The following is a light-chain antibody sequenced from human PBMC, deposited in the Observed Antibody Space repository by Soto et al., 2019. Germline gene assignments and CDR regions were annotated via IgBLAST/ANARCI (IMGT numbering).Light chain of an antibody. CDR3: QHYNDWPPWA. CDR2: GAS. V-gene: IGKV3-15*01. CDR1: QSVSNN. Sequence: EIVMTQSPGTLSGSPGDRATLSCRASQSVSNNLAWYQQKPGQAPRLLMYGASTRATGIPARFSGGGSGTDFTLTITTLQSEDFAVYYCQHYNDWPPWALGQGTKVDIK. J-gene: IGKJ1*01.